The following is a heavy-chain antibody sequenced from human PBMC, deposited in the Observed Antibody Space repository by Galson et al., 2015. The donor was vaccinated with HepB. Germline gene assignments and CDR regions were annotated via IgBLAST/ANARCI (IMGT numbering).Heavy chain of an antibody. J-gene: IGHJ3*02. CDR1: GLTFSNYA. CDR2: ISITGGSI. Sequence: SLRLSCAASGLTFSNYAMNWVRQAPGKGLEWVSDISITGGSIHYADSVTGRFTISRDNSKNTPYLQMNSLRVEDTAVYYCAKASDYLDSSGYYYHDAFDIWGQGTMVTVS. V-gene: IGHV3-23*01. CDR3: AKASDYLDSSGYYYHDAFDI. D-gene: IGHD3-22*01.